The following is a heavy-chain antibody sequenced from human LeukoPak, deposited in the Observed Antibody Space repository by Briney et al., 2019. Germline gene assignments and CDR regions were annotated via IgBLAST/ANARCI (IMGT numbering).Heavy chain of an antibody. J-gene: IGHJ4*02. CDR3: ARGYYYESGVYSIPFDY. CDR2: ISGSGGST. Sequence: PGGSLRLSCTASGFTFSINAMSWVRQAPGKGLEWVSGISGSGGSTYYADSVRGRFTISRDNSKNTLYLHVNSLRAEDTAIYYCARGYYYESGVYSIPFDYWGQEPLVTVS. CDR1: GFTFSINA. D-gene: IGHD3-22*01. V-gene: IGHV3-23*01.